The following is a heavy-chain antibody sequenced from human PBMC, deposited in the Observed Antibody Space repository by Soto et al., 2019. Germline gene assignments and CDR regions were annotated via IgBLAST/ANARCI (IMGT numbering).Heavy chain of an antibody. D-gene: IGHD3-3*01. J-gene: IGHJ4*02. CDR1: GYTFTSYG. V-gene: IGHV1-18*01. CDR3: ARDHNYDFWSGYYTEVDS. Sequence: GASVKVSFKASGYTFTSYGISWVRQAPGQGFEWMGWISAYNGNTNYAQKLQGRVTMTTDTSTSTAYMELRSLRSDDTAVYYCARDHNYDFWSGYYTEVDSWGEGTLVTVSS. CDR2: ISAYNGNT.